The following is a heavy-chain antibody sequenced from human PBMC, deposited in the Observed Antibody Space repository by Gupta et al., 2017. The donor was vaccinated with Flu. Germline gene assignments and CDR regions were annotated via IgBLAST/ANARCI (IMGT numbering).Heavy chain of an antibody. J-gene: IGHJ3*02. Sequence: GGSISSGSYYWSWIRQPAGKGLEWIGRIYTSGSTNYNPSLKSRVTISVDTSKNQFSLKLSSVTAADTAVYYCARSGYYDSSGYHDAFDIWGQGTMVTVSS. D-gene: IGHD3-22*01. V-gene: IGHV4-61*02. CDR1: GGSISSGSYY. CDR3: ARSGYYDSSGYHDAFDI. CDR2: IYTSGST.